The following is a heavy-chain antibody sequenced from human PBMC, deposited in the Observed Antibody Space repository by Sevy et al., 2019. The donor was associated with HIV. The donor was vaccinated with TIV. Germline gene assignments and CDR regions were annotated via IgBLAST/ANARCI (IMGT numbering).Heavy chain of an antibody. V-gene: IGHV1-69*06. CDR2: IIPIFGTA. D-gene: IGHD6-19*01. CDR3: ARDAGYSSYYYYMDV. J-gene: IGHJ6*03. Sequence: ASVKVSCKASGGTFSSYAISWVRQAPGRGLEWMGGIIPIFGTANYAQKFQGRVTITADKSTSTAYMELSSLRSEDTAVYYCARDAGYSSYYYYMDVWGKGTTVTVSS. CDR1: GGTFSSYA.